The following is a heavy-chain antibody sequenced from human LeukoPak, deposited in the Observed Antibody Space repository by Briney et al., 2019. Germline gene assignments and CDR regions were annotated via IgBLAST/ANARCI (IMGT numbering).Heavy chain of an antibody. CDR1: GGTFSSYA. V-gene: IGHV1-69*04. Sequence: SVKVSCKASGGTFSSYAISWVRQAPGQGLEWMGRIIPILGIANYAQKLQGRATMTTDTSTSTAYMELRSLRSDDTAVYYCARGTYYYDSSGSEIRLVDYWGQGTLVTVSS. CDR3: ARGTYYYDSSGSEIRLVDY. J-gene: IGHJ4*02. CDR2: IIPILGIA. D-gene: IGHD3-22*01.